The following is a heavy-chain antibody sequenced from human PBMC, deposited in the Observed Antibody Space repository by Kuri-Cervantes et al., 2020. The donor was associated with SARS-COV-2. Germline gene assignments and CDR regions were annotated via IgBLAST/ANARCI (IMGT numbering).Heavy chain of an antibody. J-gene: IGHJ6*02. Sequence: SVKVSCKASGYTFTGYYMHWVRQAPGQGLEWMGGIIPIFGTANYAQKFQGRVTITADKSTSTAYMELSSLRSEDTAVYYCARDRYSGSYKNPLMDVWGQGTTVNGSS. V-gene: IGHV1-69*06. CDR2: IIPIFGTA. CDR3: ARDRYSGSYKNPLMDV. CDR1: GYTFTGYY. D-gene: IGHD1-26*01.